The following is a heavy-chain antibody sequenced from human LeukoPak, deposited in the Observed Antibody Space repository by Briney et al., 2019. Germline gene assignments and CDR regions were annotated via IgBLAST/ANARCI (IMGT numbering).Heavy chain of an antibody. CDR2: IYTSGST. D-gene: IGHD6-19*01. V-gene: IGHV4-4*07. CDR3: ASSSSGWFWNY. Sequence: PSETLSLTCTVSGGSISSYYWSWLRQPAGKGLEWIGRIYTSGSTSSNPSLKSRVTMSVDTSKNQSSLKLSSVTAADTAVYYCASSSSGWFWNYWGQGTLVTVSS. CDR1: GGSISSYY. J-gene: IGHJ4*02.